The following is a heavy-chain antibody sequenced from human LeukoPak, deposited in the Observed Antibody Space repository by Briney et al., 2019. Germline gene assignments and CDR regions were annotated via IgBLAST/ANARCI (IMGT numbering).Heavy chain of an antibody. D-gene: IGHD3-16*01. Sequence: SETLSLTCAVYGGSFSGYYWSWIRQPPGKGLEWIGEINHSGSTNYNPSLKSRVTISVDTSKNQFSLKLSSVTAADTAVYYCARDRGASAGGIDYWGQGTLVTVSS. CDR1: GGSFSGYY. CDR3: ARDRGASAGGIDY. J-gene: IGHJ4*02. CDR2: INHSGST. V-gene: IGHV4-34*01.